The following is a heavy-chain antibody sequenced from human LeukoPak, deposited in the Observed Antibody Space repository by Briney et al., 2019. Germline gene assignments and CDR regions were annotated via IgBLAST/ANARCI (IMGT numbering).Heavy chain of an antibody. CDR1: GGSISNSSYF. J-gene: IGHJ4*02. D-gene: IGHD2/OR15-2a*01. V-gene: IGHV4-39*01. CDR2: IYYSETT. CDR3: VRGVNICPTCHCRGDYFGS. Sequence: SETLSLTCSVSGGSISNSSYFWGWLRQSPGKGLEWIGSIYYSETTYYNPSLKSRVTISVITSRNQLSLRLTSVTAADAAVYFCVRGVNICPTCHCRGDYFGSWGQGSLVSVSS.